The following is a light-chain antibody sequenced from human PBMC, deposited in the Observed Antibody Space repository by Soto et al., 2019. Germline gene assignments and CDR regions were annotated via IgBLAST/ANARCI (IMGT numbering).Light chain of an antibody. CDR2: GAS. V-gene: IGKV3-20*01. CDR1: QSVTNN. CDR3: QQYGSLSWT. Sequence: EIVMTQSPATLSVSQGEIATLCFSASQSVTNNLAWYQQKPGQAPRLIIFGASGRATGIPDRFSGSGSGTDFTLTISRLEPEDFAVYYCQQYGSLSWTFGQGTKVDI. J-gene: IGKJ1*01.